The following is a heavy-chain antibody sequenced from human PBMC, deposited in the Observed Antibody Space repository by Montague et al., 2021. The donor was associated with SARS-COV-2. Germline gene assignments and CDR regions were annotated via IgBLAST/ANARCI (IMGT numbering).Heavy chain of an antibody. CDR2: IYYSGTT. D-gene: IGHD3-10*01. Sequence: SETLSLTCTISSGSIISSGYYWGWIRQHPGKELEWIGNIYYSGTTYYNPSLQSRGTISLDTSKNHLSLRLSSVTAADTAVYFCARGVIRGVTTPFDYWGQGSLVTVSS. CDR1: SGSIISSGYY. V-gene: IGHV4-39*02. CDR3: ARGVIRGVTTPFDY. J-gene: IGHJ4*02.